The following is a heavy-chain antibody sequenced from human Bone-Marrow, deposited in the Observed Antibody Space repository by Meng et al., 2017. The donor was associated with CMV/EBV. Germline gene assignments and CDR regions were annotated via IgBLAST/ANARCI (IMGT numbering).Heavy chain of an antibody. CDR3: ARGSWVYSDDDETTGLDY. CDR1: GFTFSSYS. D-gene: IGHD5-12*01. V-gene: IGHV4-34*01. Sequence: GSLRLSCAASGFTFSSYSMNWVRQPPGKGLEWIGEINHSGSTNYNPSLKSRVTISVDASKNQFSLKLTSVTAADTAVYYCARGSWVYSDDDETTGLDYWGPGTLVTVSS. J-gene: IGHJ4*02. CDR2: INHSGST.